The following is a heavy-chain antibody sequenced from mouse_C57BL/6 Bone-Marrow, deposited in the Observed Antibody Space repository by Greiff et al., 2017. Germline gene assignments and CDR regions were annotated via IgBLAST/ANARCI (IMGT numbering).Heavy chain of an antibody. J-gene: IGHJ2*01. Sequence: VQLVESGPELVRPGASVQISCQAPGYTFPSHWMQWVRQRPGQGLEWIGEIFPGSGSTSYNEKFKGKATLTVDTSSSTAYMQLSSLTSEDSAVYFCARSSSGLYYFDYWGQGTTRTVSS. D-gene: IGHD3-2*02. CDR3: ARSSSGLYYFDY. V-gene: IGHV1-56*01. CDR2: IFPGSGST. CDR1: GYTFPSHW.